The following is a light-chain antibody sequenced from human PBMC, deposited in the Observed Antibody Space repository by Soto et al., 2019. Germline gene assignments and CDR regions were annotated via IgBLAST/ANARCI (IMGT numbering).Light chain of an antibody. CDR2: EVT. CDR1: SSDVGSYNL. CDR3: SSYTGSSPFVV. V-gene: IGLV2-23*02. Sequence: QSALTQPASVSGSPGQSITISCTGTSSDVGSYNLVSWYQQHPGKAPKLMIYEVTKRPSGVSNRFSVSKSGNTASLTISGLQAEEEAEYYCSSYTGSSPFVVFGGGTKLPVL. J-gene: IGLJ2*01.